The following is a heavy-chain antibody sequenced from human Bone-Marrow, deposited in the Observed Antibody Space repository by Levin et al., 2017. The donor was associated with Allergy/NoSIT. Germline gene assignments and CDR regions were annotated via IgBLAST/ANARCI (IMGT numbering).Heavy chain of an antibody. Sequence: GGSLRLSCAASGFTFSSYSMNWVRQAPGKGLEWVSSISSSSSYIYYADSVKGRFTISRDNAKNSLYLQMNSLRAEDTAVYYCARVVGGDCSGGSCYLVDYWGQGTLVTVSS. CDR3: ARVVGGDCSGGSCYLVDY. V-gene: IGHV3-21*01. CDR1: GFTFSSYS. D-gene: IGHD2-15*01. J-gene: IGHJ4*02. CDR2: ISSSSSYI.